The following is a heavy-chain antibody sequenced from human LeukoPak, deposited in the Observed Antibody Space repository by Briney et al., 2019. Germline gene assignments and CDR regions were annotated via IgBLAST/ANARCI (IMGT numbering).Heavy chain of an antibody. CDR1: GFTFSNYA. V-gene: IGHV3-7*01. J-gene: IGHJ4*02. CDR3: ARAYFDY. Sequence: HPGGSLRLSCAASGFTFSNYAMNWVRQAPGKGLEWVANIKQDGSKKNYVDSVKGRFTISRDNAKNSLYLQMNSLRAEDTAVYYCARAYFDYWGQGTLVTVSS. CDR2: IKQDGSKK.